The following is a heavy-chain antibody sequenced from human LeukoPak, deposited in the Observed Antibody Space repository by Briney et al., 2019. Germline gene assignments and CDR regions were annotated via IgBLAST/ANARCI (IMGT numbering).Heavy chain of an antibody. CDR2: ISGSGGST. Sequence: GGSLRLSCAASGFTFSSYALSWVRQAPGKGLEWVSAISGSGGSTYYAASVKGRFTISRDNSKNTLYLQMNSLRAEDTAVYYCAKGSIVVVVAGLYFDYWGQGTLVTVSS. V-gene: IGHV3-23*01. CDR1: GFTFSSYA. CDR3: AKGSIVVVVAGLYFDY. J-gene: IGHJ4*02. D-gene: IGHD2-15*01.